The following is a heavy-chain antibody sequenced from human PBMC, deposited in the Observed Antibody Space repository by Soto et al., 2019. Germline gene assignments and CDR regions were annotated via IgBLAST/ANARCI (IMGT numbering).Heavy chain of an antibody. CDR3: ARVRITFGGVIVSFDY. D-gene: IGHD3-16*02. J-gene: IGHJ4*02. CDR2: INHSGST. Sequence: QVQLQQWGAGLLKPSETLSLTCAVYGGSFSGYYWSWIRQPPGKGLEWIGEINHSGSTNYNPSLKSRVTISVDTSKNQFSRKLSSVTAADTAVYYCARVRITFGGVIVSFDYWGQGTLVTVSS. V-gene: IGHV4-34*01. CDR1: GGSFSGYY.